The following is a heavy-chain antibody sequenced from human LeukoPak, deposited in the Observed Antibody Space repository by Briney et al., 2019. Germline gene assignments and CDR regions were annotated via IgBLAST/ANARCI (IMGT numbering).Heavy chain of an antibody. CDR1: GGSISSYY. CDR3: ARDQTYSGSGIYTYFDY. V-gene: IGHV4-59*01. CDR2: IYYSGST. J-gene: IGHJ4*02. D-gene: IGHD3-10*01. Sequence: TTSETLSLTCTVSGGSISSYYWSWIRQPPGKGLEWIGYIYYSGSTNYNPSLKSRVTISVDTSKNQFSLKLSSVTAADTAVYYCARDQTYSGSGIYTYFDYWGQGILVTVST.